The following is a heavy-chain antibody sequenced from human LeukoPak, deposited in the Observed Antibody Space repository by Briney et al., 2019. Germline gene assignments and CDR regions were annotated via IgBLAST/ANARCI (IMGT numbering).Heavy chain of an antibody. Sequence: ASVKVSCKASGYTFTGYYMHWVRQAPGQGLEWMGRVNPNNGVPNYAQKFQGRVTMTRDTSISTAYMELSRLRSDDTAVYYCARGSIAVPFDYWGQGTLVTVSS. J-gene: IGHJ4*02. D-gene: IGHD6-6*01. V-gene: IGHV1-2*06. CDR1: GYTFTGYY. CDR3: ARGSIAVPFDY. CDR2: VNPNNGVP.